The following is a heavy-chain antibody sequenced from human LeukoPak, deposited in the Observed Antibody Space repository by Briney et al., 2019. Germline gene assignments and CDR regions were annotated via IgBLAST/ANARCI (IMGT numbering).Heavy chain of an antibody. CDR2: IYPDDSDT. CDR3: AREGENLARGFTD. V-gene: IGHV5-51*01. Sequence: GESLKISCKGSGPTFIAYWIAWVRQMPGKGLEWMGIIYPDDSDTRYSPSFEGQVTISADRSISTAYLQWSSLKASDTAMYFCAREGENLARGFTDWGQGTLVTVSS. CDR1: GPTFIAYW. J-gene: IGHJ4*02. D-gene: IGHD3-10*01.